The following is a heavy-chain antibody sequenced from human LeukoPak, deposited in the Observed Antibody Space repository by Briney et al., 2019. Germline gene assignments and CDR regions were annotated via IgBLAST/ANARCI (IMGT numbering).Heavy chain of an antibody. D-gene: IGHD2-2*01. V-gene: IGHV7-4-1*02. J-gene: IGHJ4*02. Sequence: ASVKVSCKASGYTFTKYAMNWVRQAPGQGLEWMGWISTNTGNPTYAQGFPGRFVFSLDTSVSTVYLQISSLKAEDTAMYYCASDEYCTSTSCNFFWGQGTLVTVSS. CDR3: ASDEYCTSTSCNFF. CDR2: ISTNTGNP. CDR1: GYTFTKYA.